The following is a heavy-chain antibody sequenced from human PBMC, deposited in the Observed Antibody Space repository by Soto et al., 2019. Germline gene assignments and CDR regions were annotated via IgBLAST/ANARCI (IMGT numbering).Heavy chain of an antibody. D-gene: IGHD3-10*01. CDR2: IDWDDDK. Sequence: SGPTLVNPTQTLTLTCTFSGFSLSTSGMCVSWICQPPGKALEWLALIDWDDDKYYSTSLKTRLTISKDTSKNQVVLTMTNMDPVDTATYYCARTFYGSGSFWVMDVWGQGTTVTVS. J-gene: IGHJ6*02. V-gene: IGHV2-70*01. CDR1: GFSLSTSGMC. CDR3: ARTFYGSGSFWVMDV.